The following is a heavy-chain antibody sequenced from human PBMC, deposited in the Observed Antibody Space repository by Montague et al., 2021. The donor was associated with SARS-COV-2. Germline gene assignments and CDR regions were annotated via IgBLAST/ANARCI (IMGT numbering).Heavy chain of an antibody. Sequence: SLRLSCAASGFTFSDYYMSWIRQAPGKGLEWVSYITDSGSTHYADSVKGRFTISRDNAKNSLYLQMNSLRAEDPAVYYCARDAKATLYWGQGTLVTVSS. CDR2: ITDSGST. CDR3: ARDAKATLY. J-gene: IGHJ4*02. D-gene: IGHD1-1*01. V-gene: IGHV3-11*01. CDR1: GFTFSDYY.